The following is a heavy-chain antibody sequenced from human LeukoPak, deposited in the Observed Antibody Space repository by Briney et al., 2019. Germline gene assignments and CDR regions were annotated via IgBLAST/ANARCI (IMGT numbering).Heavy chain of an antibody. Sequence: PGGSLRLSCAGSGFSVSNYYMNWVRQAPGKGLEWVSLIRDSGETFYADSVKGRFTVSRDNSKNTVYPQMNRLRVEDTAVYFCARDRAVTQVWVEFDSWGQGTLVTVSS. V-gene: IGHV3-66*03. J-gene: IGHJ5*01. D-gene: IGHD3-16*01. CDR2: IRDSGET. CDR3: ARDRAVTQVWVEFDS. CDR1: GFSVSNYY.